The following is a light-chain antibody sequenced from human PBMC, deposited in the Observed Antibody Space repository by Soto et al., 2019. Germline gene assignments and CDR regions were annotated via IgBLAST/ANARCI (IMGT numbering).Light chain of an antibody. CDR2: SNN. CDR1: SSNIGSNT. V-gene: IGLV1-44*01. Sequence: QSVLTQPPSASGTPGQRVTISCSGSSSNIGSNTVNWYQQVPGTAPKLLIYSNNQRPSGVPDRFSGSKSGTSASLAISGLQSEDDADYYCAAWNDSLNSVVFGGGTKLTVL. CDR3: AAWNDSLNSVV. J-gene: IGLJ2*01.